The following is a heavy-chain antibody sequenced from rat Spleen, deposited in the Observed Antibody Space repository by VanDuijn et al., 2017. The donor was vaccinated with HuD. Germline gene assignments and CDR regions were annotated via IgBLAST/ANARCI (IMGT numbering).Heavy chain of an antibody. J-gene: IGHJ2*01. Sequence: EVQLVESDGGSVQPGRSLKLSCATSGFNITKYGMSWVRQAPTKGLEWVASISYDGSSTYYRDSVKGRFTISRDNAKSTLYLQMNSLRSEDTSTYYCARHWNDDYFDYWGQGVMVTVSS. CDR1: GFNITKYG. CDR2: ISYDGSST. CDR3: ARHWNDDYFDY. V-gene: IGHV5-29*01.